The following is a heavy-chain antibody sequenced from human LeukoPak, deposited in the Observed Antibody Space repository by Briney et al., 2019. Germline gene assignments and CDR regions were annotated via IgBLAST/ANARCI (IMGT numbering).Heavy chain of an antibody. D-gene: IGHD3-22*01. CDR2: IYYSGST. CDR3: ARDRDLDSSPSFDI. V-gene: IGHV4-59*01. Sequence: TLSLTCTVSGGSINSYYWSWIRQPPGKGLEWLGYIYYSGSTNYNPSLKSRVTISLDTSKNQFSLKLTSATAADTAVYYCARDRDLDSSPSFDIWGQGTMLIVSS. J-gene: IGHJ3*02. CDR1: GGSINSYY.